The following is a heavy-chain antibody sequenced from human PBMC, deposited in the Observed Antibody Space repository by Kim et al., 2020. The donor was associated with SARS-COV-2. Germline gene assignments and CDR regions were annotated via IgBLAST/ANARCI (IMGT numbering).Heavy chain of an antibody. CDR1: GGSISSSSYY. Sequence: SETLSLTCTVSGGSISSSSYYWGWIRQPPGKGLEWIGSIYYSGSTYYNPSLKSRVTISVDTSKNQFSLKLSSVTAADTAVYYCARYERLLWFGEPRVDEYYGMDVWGQGTTVTVSS. J-gene: IGHJ6*02. CDR3: ARYERLLWFGEPRVDEYYGMDV. V-gene: IGHV4-39*07. D-gene: IGHD3-10*01. CDR2: IYYSGST.